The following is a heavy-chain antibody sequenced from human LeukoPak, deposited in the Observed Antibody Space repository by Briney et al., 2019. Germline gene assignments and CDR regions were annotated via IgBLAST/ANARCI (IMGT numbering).Heavy chain of an antibody. V-gene: IGHV3-30*03. D-gene: IGHD6-13*01. J-gene: IGHJ4*02. CDR1: GFTFSSYG. CDR3: ARVGSSGRTFDY. CDR2: ISYDGSNK. Sequence: GGSLRLSCAASGFTFSSYGMHWVRQAPGEGLEWVAVISYDGSNKYYADSVKGRFTISRDNSKNTLYLQMNSLRAEDTAVYYCARVGSSGRTFDYWGQGTLVTVSS.